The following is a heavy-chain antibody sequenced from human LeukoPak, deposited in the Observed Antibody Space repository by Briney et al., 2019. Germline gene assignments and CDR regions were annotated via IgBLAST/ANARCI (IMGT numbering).Heavy chain of an antibody. V-gene: IGHV1-3*01. D-gene: IGHD6-19*01. J-gene: IGHJ4*02. Sequence: ASVKVSCKASGYTFTSYAMHWVRQAPGQRLEWIGWISAGNGNTKYSQKFQGRVTITRDTSASTAYMELSSLRSEDTAVYYCAKSIAVADTPFDYWGQGTLVTVSS. CDR3: AKSIAVADTPFDY. CDR2: ISAGNGNT. CDR1: GYTFTSYA.